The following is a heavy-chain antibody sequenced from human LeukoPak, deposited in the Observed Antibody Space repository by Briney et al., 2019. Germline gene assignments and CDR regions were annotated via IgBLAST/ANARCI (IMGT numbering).Heavy chain of an antibody. CDR1: GFTFSSYW. D-gene: IGHD6-19*01. J-gene: IGHJ4*02. CDR2: INSDGSST. CDR3: ARVAVIYRSDWPFDY. Sequence: GGSLRLSCAASGFTFSSYWMHWVRQSPEKGLVWVSHINSDGSSTSYADYVKGRFTISRDNAKNTLYLQMNSLRAEDTAVYYCARVAVIYRSDWPFDYWGQGTLVTVSS. V-gene: IGHV3-74*01.